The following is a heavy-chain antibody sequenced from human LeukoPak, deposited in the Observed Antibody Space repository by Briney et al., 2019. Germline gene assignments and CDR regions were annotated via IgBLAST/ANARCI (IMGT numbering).Heavy chain of an antibody. CDR2: IYPNSGGT. V-gene: IGHV1-2*02. CDR1: GYTFTGYY. CDR3: AKDREVTIFGVVISNDY. Sequence: ASVKVSCKASGYTFTGYYMHWVRQAPGQGLEWMGWIYPNSGGTNYAQKFQGRVTMTRDTSISTAYMELSRLRSDDTAVYYCAKDREVTIFGVVISNDYWGQGTLVTVSS. D-gene: IGHD3-3*01. J-gene: IGHJ4*02.